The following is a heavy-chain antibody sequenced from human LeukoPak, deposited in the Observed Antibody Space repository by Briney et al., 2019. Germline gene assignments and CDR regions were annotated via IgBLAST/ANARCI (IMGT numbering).Heavy chain of an antibody. Sequence: RAGGSLRLSCAASGFTFDDYGMSRVRQAPGKGLEWVSGINWNGGSTGYADSVKGRFTISRDNAKNSLYLQMNSLRAEDTAVYFCAKRGVVIRVILVGFHKEAYYFDSWGQGALVTVSS. CDR1: GFTFDDYG. CDR2: INWNGGST. V-gene: IGHV3-20*04. D-gene: IGHD3-22*01. J-gene: IGHJ4*02. CDR3: AKRGVVIRVILVGFHKEAYYFDS.